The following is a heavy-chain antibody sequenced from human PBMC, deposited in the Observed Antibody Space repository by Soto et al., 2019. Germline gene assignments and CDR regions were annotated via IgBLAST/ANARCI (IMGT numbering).Heavy chain of an antibody. J-gene: IGHJ4*02. CDR3: AAGGSNGYIR. V-gene: IGHV1-69*01. Sequence: QVQLVQSGAEVRKPGSSVKVSCKASRDTFNDYAITWVRQAPGQGLEWMGGIIPVVGTTKYAQKFQGRVTMTADESTSIAYMELNSLTSADRAVYYCAAGGSNGYIRWGQGTQVSVSS. CDR2: IIPVVGTT. D-gene: IGHD2-2*02. CDR1: RDTFNDYA.